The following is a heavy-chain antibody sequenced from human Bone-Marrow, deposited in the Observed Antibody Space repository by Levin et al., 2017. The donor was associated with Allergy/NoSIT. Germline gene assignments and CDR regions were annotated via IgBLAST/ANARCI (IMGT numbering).Heavy chain of an antibody. V-gene: IGHV4-30-4*01. D-gene: IGHD3-10*01. CDR1: GGSISSGDYY. J-gene: IGHJ4*02. CDR3: ARLDYYGVGSLDY. Sequence: SETLSLTCTVSGGSISSGDYYWSWIRQPPGKGLEWIGYIYYSGSTYYNPSLKSRVTISVDTSKNQFSLKLSSVTAADTAVYYCARLDYYGVGSLDYWGQGTLVTVSS. CDR2: IYYSGST.